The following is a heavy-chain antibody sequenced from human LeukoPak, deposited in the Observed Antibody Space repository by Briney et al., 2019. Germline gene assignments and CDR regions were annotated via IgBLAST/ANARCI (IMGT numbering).Heavy chain of an antibody. Sequence: GGSLRLSCAASGFTFDDYAMHWVRQAPGKGLEWVSGISWNSGSIGYADSVKGRFTISRDNAKNSLYLQMNSLRAEDTALYYCAKDISQRGGFDYWSQGTLVTVSS. J-gene: IGHJ4*02. V-gene: IGHV3-9*01. D-gene: IGHD3-16*01. CDR3: AKDISQRGGFDY. CDR2: ISWNSGSI. CDR1: GFTFDDYA.